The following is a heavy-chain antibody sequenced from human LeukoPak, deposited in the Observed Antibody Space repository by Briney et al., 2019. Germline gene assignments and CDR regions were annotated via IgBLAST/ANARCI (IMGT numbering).Heavy chain of an antibody. V-gene: IGHV4-59*01. CDR3: ARGVDYNTYYFDS. D-gene: IGHD4-11*01. CDR1: GGSISTYY. CDR2: SYYNGNA. J-gene: IGHJ4*02. Sequence: SETLSLSCTVSGGSISTYYWSWIRQSPGKGLEWIGYSYYNGNANYNPSLKSRVTVSVDSSKNQVSLKLTSVTAADTAVYYCARGVDYNTYYFDSWGQGTLVTVSS.